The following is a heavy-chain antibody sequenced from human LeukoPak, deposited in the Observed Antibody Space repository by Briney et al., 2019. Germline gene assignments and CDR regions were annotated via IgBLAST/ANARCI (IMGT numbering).Heavy chain of an antibody. D-gene: IGHD3-10*01. J-gene: IGHJ4*02. CDR3: VKGSSKSAFDY. V-gene: IGHV1-69*05. CDR1: GGTFSSYA. Sequence: SVKVSCKASGGTFSSYAISWVRQAPGQGLEWMGRIIPIFGTANYAQKFQGRVTITTDESTSTAYMDLSSLRSEDTAVYYCVKGSSKSAFDYWGQGTLVTVSS. CDR2: IIPIFGTA.